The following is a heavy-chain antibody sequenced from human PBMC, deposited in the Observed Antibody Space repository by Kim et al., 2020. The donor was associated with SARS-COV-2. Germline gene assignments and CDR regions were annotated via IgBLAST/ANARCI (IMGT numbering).Heavy chain of an antibody. D-gene: IGHD3-10*01. CDR2: IYSGDSDA. CDR1: GYTFSEYW. V-gene: IGHV5-51*01. Sequence: GESLKISCKGSGYTFSEYWIAWVRQKPGKSLEWMGIIYSGDSDARYSPSFQGQVTISVDTFIATAYLQWNTLNASDTATYYCARVDSYGTGRYYPPFDHWGQGTLVTVSS. J-gene: IGHJ4*02. CDR3: ARVDSYGTGRYYPPFDH.